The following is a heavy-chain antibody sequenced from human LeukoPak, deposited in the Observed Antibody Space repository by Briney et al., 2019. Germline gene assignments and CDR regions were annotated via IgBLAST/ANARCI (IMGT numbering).Heavy chain of an antibody. CDR2: INAGNGNT. CDR3: ARYKRGYSGYEPDY. Sequence: ASVKVSCKPSGYTFTSYAIHWVRQAPGQRLEWMGWINAGNGNTKYSQKFQGRVTITRDTCASTAYMELSSLRSEDTAVYYCARYKRGYSGYEPDYWGQGTLVTVSS. V-gene: IGHV1-3*01. D-gene: IGHD5-12*01. CDR1: GYTFTSYA. J-gene: IGHJ4*02.